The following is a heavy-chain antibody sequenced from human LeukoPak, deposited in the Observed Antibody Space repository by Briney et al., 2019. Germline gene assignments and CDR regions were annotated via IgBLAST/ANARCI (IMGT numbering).Heavy chain of an antibody. Sequence: ASVKVSCKASGYTFTGYYTHWVRQAPGQGLEWMGWINPNSGGTNYAQKFQGRVTMTRDTSISTAYMELSRLRSDDTAVYYCAREPPPFRGEGWFDPWGQGTLVTVSS. CDR3: AREPPPFRGEGWFDP. CDR1: GYTFTGYY. CDR2: INPNSGGT. V-gene: IGHV1-2*02. D-gene: IGHD3-10*01. J-gene: IGHJ5*02.